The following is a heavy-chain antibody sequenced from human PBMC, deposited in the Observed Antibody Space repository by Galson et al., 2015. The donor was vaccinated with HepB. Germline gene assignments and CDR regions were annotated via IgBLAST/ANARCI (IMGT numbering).Heavy chain of an antibody. J-gene: IGHJ5*02. CDR1: GFSFGTYA. CDR2: IRLRGDDT. D-gene: IGHD5-12*01. Sequence: SLRLSCAASGFSFGTYAMAWVRQAPGKGLEWISVIRLRGDDTSYADSVQGRFSISRDNSKNTLYLQMTSLRGEDTAIYYCATSGYIGYDRPSWGQGTLVIVSS. V-gene: IGHV3-23*01. CDR3: ATSGYIGYDRPS.